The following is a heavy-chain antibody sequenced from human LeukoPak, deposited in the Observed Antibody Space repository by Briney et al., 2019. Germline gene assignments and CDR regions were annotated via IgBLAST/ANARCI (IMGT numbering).Heavy chain of an antibody. CDR1: GFTFSSFA. V-gene: IGHV3-23*01. Sequence: GGPLRLSCAASGFTFSSFAMSWVRQAPGKGLEWVSAISGSGGSTYYADSVKGRFTISRDNSKNTLFLQMNSLRAEDTAVYYCAKDRSCSGSSCNVGSWGQGTMVTVSS. CDR3: AKDRSCSGSSCNVGS. J-gene: IGHJ3*01. CDR2: ISGSGGST. D-gene: IGHD2-2*01.